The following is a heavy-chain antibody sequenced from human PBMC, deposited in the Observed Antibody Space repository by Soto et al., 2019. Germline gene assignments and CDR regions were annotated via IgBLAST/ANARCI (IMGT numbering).Heavy chain of an antibody. CDR3: AHSLRQQLVDY. J-gene: IGHJ4*02. Sequence: QITLKESGPTLVKPTQTLTLTCTFSGFSLSTSGVGVGWIRQPPGKALEWLALIYWDDDKRYSPSLKSRLTNTKDPSKNQVVLTMTNMHPVDTATYYCAHSLRQQLVDYWGQGTLVTVSS. D-gene: IGHD6-13*01. CDR2: IYWDDDK. CDR1: GFSLSTSGVG. V-gene: IGHV2-5*02.